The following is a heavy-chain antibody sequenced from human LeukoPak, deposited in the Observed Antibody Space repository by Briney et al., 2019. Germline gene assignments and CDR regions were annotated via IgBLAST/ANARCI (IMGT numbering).Heavy chain of an antibody. CDR1: GITFSSYA. J-gene: IGHJ4*02. V-gene: IGHV3-23*01. D-gene: IGHD5-24*01. Sequence: GESLKISCAASGITFSSYALSWVRQAPEKGLEWVSVVSPSDTTTYYAYSVKGRFTISRDNSKNTTYLQMNSLRAEDTAVYYCATWLEGSRPDFDHWGQGALVTVSS. CDR2: VSPSDTTT. CDR3: ATWLEGSRPDFDH.